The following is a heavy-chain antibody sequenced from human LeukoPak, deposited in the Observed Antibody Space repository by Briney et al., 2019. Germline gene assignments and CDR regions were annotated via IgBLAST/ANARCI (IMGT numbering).Heavy chain of an antibody. CDR1: GFIFSNYW. J-gene: IGHJ6*03. V-gene: IGHV3-7*01. Sequence: GGSLRLSCAASGFIFSNYWMSWVRQAPGKGLEWVANIKQDGSEKYYVDSVKGRFTISRDNAKNSLYLQMNSLRAEDTAVYYCARDVWLSYYFYMDVWGKGATVTVSS. D-gene: IGHD3-22*01. CDR3: ARDVWLSYYFYMDV. CDR2: IKQDGSEK.